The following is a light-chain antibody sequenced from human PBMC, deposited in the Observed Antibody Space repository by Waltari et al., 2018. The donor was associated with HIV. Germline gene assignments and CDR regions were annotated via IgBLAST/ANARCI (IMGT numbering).Light chain of an antibody. V-gene: IGLV3-10*01. CDR1: ALPKRY. CDR2: EDS. CDR3: YSRDSSGNSWV. Sequence: SYELTQPPSVSVSPGQTARIPCSGDALPKRYAYWYQQKSGQAPVLVIYEDSKRPSGIPERFSGSSSGTLATLTISGAQVEDEADYYCYSRDSSGNSWVFGGGTKLTVL. J-gene: IGLJ3*02.